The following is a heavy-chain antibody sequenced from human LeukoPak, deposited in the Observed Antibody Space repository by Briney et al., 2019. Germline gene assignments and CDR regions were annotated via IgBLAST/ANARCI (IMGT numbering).Heavy chain of an antibody. D-gene: IGHD2-15*01. CDR2: IRYDGSNK. CDR3: AKPEGYCSGGSCYDAFDI. J-gene: IGHJ3*02. CDR1: GFTFSSYG. Sequence: GGSLRLSCAASGFTFSSYGMHWVRQAPGKGLEWVAFIRYDGSNKYYADSVKGRFTISRDNSKNTLYLQMNSLRAEDTAVYYCAKPEGYCSGGSCYDAFDIWGQGTMVTVSS. V-gene: IGHV3-30*02.